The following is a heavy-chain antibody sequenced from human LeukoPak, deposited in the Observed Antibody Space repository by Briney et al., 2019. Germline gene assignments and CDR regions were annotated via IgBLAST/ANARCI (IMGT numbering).Heavy chain of an antibody. J-gene: IGHJ4*02. CDR1: GGSISSYY. V-gene: IGHV4-59*08. D-gene: IGHD3-10*01. CDR2: IYYSGST. CDR3: ARTNVFGSGSYYIY. Sequence: PSETLSLTCTVSGGSISSYYWSWIRQPPGKGLEWIGYIYYSGSTNYNPSLKSRVTISVDTSKNQFSLKLSSVTAADTAVYYCARTNVFGSGSYYIYWGQGTLVTVSS.